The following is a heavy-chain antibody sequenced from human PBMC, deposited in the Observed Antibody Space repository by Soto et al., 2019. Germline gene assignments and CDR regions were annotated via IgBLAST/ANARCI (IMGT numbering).Heavy chain of an antibody. Sequence: ASVKVSCKASGYTCTSYRSSCVVQAPVQGLEWMGWISAYNGNKNYAQKLQGRVTMTTDTSTSTAYMELRSLRSDDTAVYYCAGDEVVPDYGMDVWGQGTTVTVSS. D-gene: IGHD2-2*01. CDR3: AGDEVVPDYGMDV. CDR2: ISAYNGNK. V-gene: IGHV1-18*01. J-gene: IGHJ6*02. CDR1: GYTCTSYR.